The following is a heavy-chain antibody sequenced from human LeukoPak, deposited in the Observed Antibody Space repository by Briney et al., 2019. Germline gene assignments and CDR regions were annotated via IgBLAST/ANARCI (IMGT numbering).Heavy chain of an antibody. CDR1: GGSISSGDYY. D-gene: IGHD2-15*01. J-gene: IGHJ4*02. Sequence: SQTLSLTCTVSGGSISSGDYYWSWIRQPPGKGLEWIGYIYSSGSTYYNPSLKSRVTISVHTSKNQFSLNLSSVTAADTAVYYCARVCLLGHYFDYWGQGTLVTVSS. V-gene: IGHV4-30-4*08. CDR2: IYSSGST. CDR3: ARVCLLGHYFDY.